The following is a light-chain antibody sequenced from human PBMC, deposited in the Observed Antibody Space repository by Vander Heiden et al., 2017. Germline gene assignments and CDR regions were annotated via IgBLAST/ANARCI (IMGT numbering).Light chain of an antibody. CDR2: GNS. CDR1: SSNIGAGYD. J-gene: IGLJ2*01. V-gene: IGLV1-40*01. Sequence: QSVLTQPPSVSGAPGQRVTISCTGSSSNIGAGYDVHWYQQLPGTAPNLLIYGNSNRPSGVPDRSSGSKSGTSASLAITGLQAEDEADYYCQSYDSSLSVVFGGGTKLTVL. CDR3: QSYDSSLSVV.